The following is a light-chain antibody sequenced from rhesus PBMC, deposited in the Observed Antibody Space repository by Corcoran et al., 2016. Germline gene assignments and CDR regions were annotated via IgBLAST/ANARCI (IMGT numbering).Light chain of an antibody. CDR1: QGINNY. J-gene: IGKJ4*01. CDR3: LQYKSGPLT. V-gene: IGKV1S21*01. CDR2: DES. Sequence: DIQMTQSPSSLSASVGDRVTITCRASQGINNYLSWYQQKPGKAPKLLIYDESTLQSGVPSRFSGSGAGTDFTLTISSMQPEDVVSYYCLQYKSGPLTFGGGTKVEIK.